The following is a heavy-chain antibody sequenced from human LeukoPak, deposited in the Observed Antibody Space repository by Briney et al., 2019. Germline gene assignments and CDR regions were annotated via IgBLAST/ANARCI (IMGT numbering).Heavy chain of an antibody. CDR3: ARCTASCYANAFDV. CDR2: IWFDGGKI. V-gene: IGHV3-33*01. J-gene: IGHJ3*01. CDR1: GFPFSSYA. Sequence: PGRSLRLSCAASGFPFSSYAMHWLRQAPGKGLEWVAVIWFDGGKIYYADSVKGRFTISRDNSKNTLYLQMNSLRPDDTAVYYCARCTASCYANAFDVWGQGTLLTVSS. D-gene: IGHD2-2*01.